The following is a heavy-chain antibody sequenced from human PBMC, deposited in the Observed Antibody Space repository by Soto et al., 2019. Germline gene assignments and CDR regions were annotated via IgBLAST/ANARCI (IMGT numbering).Heavy chain of an antibody. CDR3: ALARYSNFDY. CDR2: IYWDDDK. Sequence: QITLKESGPTLVKPTQTLTLTCTFSGFSLSTTGVGVGWIRQPPGKALEWPALIYWDDDKRYSPSLKIRLTITKDTSKKLVVLTMTNMDPVDTATYYCALARYSNFDYWGQGTLVTVSS. V-gene: IGHV2-5*02. CDR1: GFSLSTTGVG. J-gene: IGHJ4*02. D-gene: IGHD4-4*01.